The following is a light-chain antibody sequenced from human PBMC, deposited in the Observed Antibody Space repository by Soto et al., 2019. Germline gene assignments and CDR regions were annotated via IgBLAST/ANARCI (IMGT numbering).Light chain of an antibody. J-gene: IGKJ3*01. CDR3: QQYNNWPAFT. V-gene: IGKV3-15*01. CDR1: QSVSSN. Sequence: EIVMTQSPATLSVSPGERATLSCSASQSVSSNLALYQKKPGQAPSLLIYGASTRATGIPARFSGSGSGTEFTLTISSLQSADFAVYYCQQYNNWPAFTFGPGTKGDIK. CDR2: GAS.